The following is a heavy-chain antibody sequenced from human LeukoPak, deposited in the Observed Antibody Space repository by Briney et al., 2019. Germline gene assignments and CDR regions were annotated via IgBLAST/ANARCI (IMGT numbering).Heavy chain of an antibody. CDR3: ARGRVRYSYGYYYYYGMDV. CDR2: INHSGST. V-gene: IGHV4-34*01. Sequence: SETLSLICAVYGGSFSGYYWSWIRQPPGKGLEWIGEINHSGSTNYNPSLKSRVTISVDTSKNQFSLKLSSVTAADTAVYYCARGRVRYSYGYYYYYGMDVWGQGTTVTVSS. D-gene: IGHD5-18*01. J-gene: IGHJ6*02. CDR1: GGSFSGYY.